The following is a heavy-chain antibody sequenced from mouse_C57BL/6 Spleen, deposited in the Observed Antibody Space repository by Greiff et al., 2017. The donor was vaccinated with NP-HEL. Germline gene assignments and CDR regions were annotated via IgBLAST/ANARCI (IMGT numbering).Heavy chain of an antibody. CDR1: GYSITSDY. J-gene: IGHJ1*03. CDR3: ARSEDLLYQRGYFDV. V-gene: IGHV3-8*01. D-gene: IGHD2-1*01. CDR2: ISYSGST. Sequence: DVKLVESGPGLAKPSQTLSLTCSVTGYSITSDYWNWIRKFPGNKLEYMGYISYSGSTYYNPSLKSRISITRDTSKNQYYLQLNSVTTEDTATYYCARSEDLLYQRGYFDVWGTGTSVTVSS.